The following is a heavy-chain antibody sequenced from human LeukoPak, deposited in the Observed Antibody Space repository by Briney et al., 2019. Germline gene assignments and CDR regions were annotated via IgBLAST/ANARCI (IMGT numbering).Heavy chain of an antibody. V-gene: IGHV3-33*01. Sequence: GKSLRLSCAASGFIFTSHGMHWVRQAPGKGLEWVAVIWFDGSNQFYADSVKGRFTISRDNSKNTLYLQTNSLRAEDTAVYYCARGPYSSTWYYFEYWGQGTLVTVSS. CDR1: GFIFTSHG. CDR2: IWFDGSNQ. J-gene: IGHJ4*02. D-gene: IGHD6-13*01. CDR3: ARGPYSSTWYYFEY.